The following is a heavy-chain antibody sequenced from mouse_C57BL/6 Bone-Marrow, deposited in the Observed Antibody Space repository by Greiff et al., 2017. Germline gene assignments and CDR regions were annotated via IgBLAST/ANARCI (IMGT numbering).Heavy chain of an antibody. V-gene: IGHV14-1*01. Sequence: VQLQQSGAELVRPGASVKLSCTASGFNIKDYYMHWVKQRPEQGLEWIGRIDPEDGDTEYAPKFQGKATMTAATTSNPAYLQLSGLTSEDTAVYYCTKYGYEYWYFGVWGTGTTVTDSS. CDR2: IDPEDGDT. CDR3: TKYGYEYWYFGV. CDR1: GFNIKDYY. J-gene: IGHJ1*03. D-gene: IGHD2-2*01.